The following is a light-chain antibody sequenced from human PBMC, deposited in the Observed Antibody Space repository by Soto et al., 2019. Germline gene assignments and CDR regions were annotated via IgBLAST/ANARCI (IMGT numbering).Light chain of an antibody. CDR2: DAS. CDR1: QSVSSH. Sequence: EIVLTQSPATLSVSPGGGATLSCRASQSVSSHQAWYQQKPGQGPRLLIYDASTRATGIPARFSGSGSGTEFTLTISSLQSEDFGVYYCQHYDVWPLTFGQGTKVDIK. CDR3: QHYDVWPLT. V-gene: IGKV3-15*01. J-gene: IGKJ1*01.